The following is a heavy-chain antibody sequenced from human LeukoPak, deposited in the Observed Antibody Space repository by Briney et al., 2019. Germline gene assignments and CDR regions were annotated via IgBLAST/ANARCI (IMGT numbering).Heavy chain of an antibody. Sequence: PSATLSLTCTVSGGSISSSSYYWGWIRQPPGKGLEWIGSIYYSGSTYYNPSLKSRVTISVDTSKNQFSLKLSSVTAAGTAVYSCARDSSYAFDIWGQGTMVTVSS. CDR3: ARDSSYAFDI. J-gene: IGHJ3*02. CDR2: IYYSGST. CDR1: GGSISSSSYY. V-gene: IGHV4-39*07.